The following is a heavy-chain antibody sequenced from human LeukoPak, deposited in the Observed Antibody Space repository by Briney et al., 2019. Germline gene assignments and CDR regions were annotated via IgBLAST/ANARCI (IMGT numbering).Heavy chain of an antibody. J-gene: IGHJ6*02. CDR3: ARGGYSYTFYCYYGMDV. V-gene: IGHV3-53*01. CDR2: IYSGGST. CDR1: GFTVSSNY. D-gene: IGHD5-18*01. Sequence: GGSLRLSCAASGFTVSSNYMSWVRQAPGKGLEWVSVIYSGGSTYYADSVKGRFTISRDNSKNTLYLQMNSLRAEDTAVYYCARGGYSYTFYCYYGMDVWGQGTTVTVSS.